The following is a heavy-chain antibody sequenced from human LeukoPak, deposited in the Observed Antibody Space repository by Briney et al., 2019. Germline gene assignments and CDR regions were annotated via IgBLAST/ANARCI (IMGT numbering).Heavy chain of an antibody. D-gene: IGHD3-10*01. CDR3: ARSVVGVRGVILHYYYYYMDV. Sequence: ASVKVSCKASGYTFTSYAISWVRQAPGQGLEWMGWISAYNGNTNYAQKLQGRVTMTTDTSTSTAYMELRSLRSDDTAVYYCARSVVGVRGVILHYYYYYMDVWGKGTTVTISS. J-gene: IGHJ6*03. V-gene: IGHV1-18*01. CDR1: GYTFTSYA. CDR2: ISAYNGNT.